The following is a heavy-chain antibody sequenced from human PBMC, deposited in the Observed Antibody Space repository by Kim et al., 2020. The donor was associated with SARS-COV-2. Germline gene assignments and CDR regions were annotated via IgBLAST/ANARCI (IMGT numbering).Heavy chain of an antibody. V-gene: IGHV3-53*01. J-gene: IGHJ4*02. CDR1: GLTVRENF. D-gene: IGHD3-16*01. Sequence: GGSLRLSCGITGLTVRENFMNWVRQTPGKALEWVSVIYAGGAKYYSDSVVGRFTISRDTSKNTVYLQMNDLRAEDTAIYYCTRGRMRFGTSYYFDYWDQGTLVTVSS. CDR2: IYAGGAK. CDR3: TRGRMRFGTSYYFDY.